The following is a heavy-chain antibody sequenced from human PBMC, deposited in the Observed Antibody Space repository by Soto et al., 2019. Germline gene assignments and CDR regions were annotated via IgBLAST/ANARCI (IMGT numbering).Heavy chain of an antibody. Sequence: SETLSLTCAVSSGSISSSNWWSWVRQPPGKGLEWIGEIYHSGSTNYNPSLKSRVTISVDKSKNQFSLKLSSVTAADTAVYYCARAQGPRHDWFDPWGQGTLVTVSS. CDR1: SGSISSSNW. CDR3: ARAQGPRHDWFDP. CDR2: IYHSGST. V-gene: IGHV4-4*02. J-gene: IGHJ5*02.